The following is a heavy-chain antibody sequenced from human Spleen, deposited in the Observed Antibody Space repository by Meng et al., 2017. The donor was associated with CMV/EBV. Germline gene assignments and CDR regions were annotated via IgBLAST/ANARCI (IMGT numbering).Heavy chain of an antibody. CDR2: ISAYNGNT. V-gene: IGHV1-18*01. CDR1: GYTFSSYG. Sequence: ASVKVSCKASGYTFSSYGISWVRQAPGQGLEWMGWISAYNGNTNYAQNLQGRVTMTTDTSTSTAYMDLRSLRSDDTAVYYCARVPGSRYYFDYWGQGTLVTVSS. J-gene: IGHJ4*02. CDR3: ARVPGSRYYFDY. D-gene: IGHD2-15*01.